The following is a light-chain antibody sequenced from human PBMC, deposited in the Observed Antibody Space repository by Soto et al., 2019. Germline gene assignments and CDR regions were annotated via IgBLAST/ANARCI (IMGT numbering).Light chain of an antibody. CDR1: QSVSSSY. CDR2: GAS. CDR3: QQYGSSPFT. Sequence: ENVLTQTPGTLSLSPGERATLSCRASQSVSSSYLAWYQQKLGQAPRLLIYGASNRATGIPDTFSGSGSGTDFTITISRMEPEDFAVYYCQQYGSSPFTFGPRTNVDIK. V-gene: IGKV3-20*01. J-gene: IGKJ3*01.